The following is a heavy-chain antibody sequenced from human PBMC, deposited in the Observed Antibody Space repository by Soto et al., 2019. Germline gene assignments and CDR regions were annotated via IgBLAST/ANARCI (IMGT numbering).Heavy chain of an antibody. J-gene: IGHJ6*02. CDR1: GGSFSGYY. CDR2: INHSGST. CDR3: ARGTDWHNCYFGMDV. D-gene: IGHD3-9*01. V-gene: IGHV4-34*01. Sequence: QVQLQQWGAGLLKPSETLSLTCAVYGGSFSGYYWSWIRQPPGKGLEWIGEINHSGSTNYNPSLKRRVTISVDTSKNQFSLKLSSVTAADTAVYYCARGTDWHNCYFGMDVWGQGTTVTVSS.